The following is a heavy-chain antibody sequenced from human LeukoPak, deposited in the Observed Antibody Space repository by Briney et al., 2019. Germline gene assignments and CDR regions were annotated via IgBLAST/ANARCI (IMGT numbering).Heavy chain of an antibody. Sequence: PSETLSLTCTVSGGSISSSSYYWGWIRQPPGKGLEWIGSIYYSGSTYYNPSLKSRVTISVDTSKNQFSLKLSSVTAADTAVYYCAREERAAAGGDGVDYWGQGTLVTVSS. CDR3: AREERAAAGGDGVDY. V-gene: IGHV4-39*07. J-gene: IGHJ4*02. D-gene: IGHD6-13*01. CDR2: IYYSGST. CDR1: GGSISSSSYY.